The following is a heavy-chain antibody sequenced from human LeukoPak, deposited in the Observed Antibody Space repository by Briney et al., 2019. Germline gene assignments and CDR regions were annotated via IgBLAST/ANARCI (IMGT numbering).Heavy chain of an antibody. D-gene: IGHD3-16*01. J-gene: IGHJ6*03. CDR1: GGSISSYY. V-gene: IGHV4-4*07. CDR2: IYTSGST. Sequence: SETLSLTCTVSGGSISSYYWSWIRQPAGKGLGWIGRIYTSGSTNYNPSLKSRVTMSVDTSKNQFSLKLSSVTAADTAVYYCARASLMKPPYYYYYMDVWGKGTTVTVSS. CDR3: ARASLMKPPYYYYYMDV.